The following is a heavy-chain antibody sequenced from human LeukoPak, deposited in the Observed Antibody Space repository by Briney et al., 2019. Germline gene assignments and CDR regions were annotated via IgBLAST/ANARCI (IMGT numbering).Heavy chain of an antibody. CDR1: GFTFSSYG. CDR3: AKDGLCSSTSCYFDY. Sequence: GGSLRLSCAASGFTFSSYGMHWVRQAPGKGLEWLAFIRYDGSNKYYADSVKGRFTISRDNSKNTLYLQMNSLRAEDTAVYYCAKDGLCSSTSCYFDYWGQGTLVTVSS. CDR2: IRYDGSNK. V-gene: IGHV3-30*02. D-gene: IGHD2-2*01. J-gene: IGHJ4*02.